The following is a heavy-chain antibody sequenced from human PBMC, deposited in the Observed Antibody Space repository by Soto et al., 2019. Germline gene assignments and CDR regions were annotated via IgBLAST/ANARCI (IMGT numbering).Heavy chain of an antibody. V-gene: IGHV3-23*01. CDR2: ISGSGGST. CDR3: AKVSRITMIVVVITAAEYFQH. Sequence: GGSLRLSCAASGFTFSSYAMSWVRQAPGKGLEWVSAISGSGGSTYYADSVKGRFTISRDNSKNTLYLQMNSLKAEDTAVYYCAKVSRITMIVVVITAAEYFQHWGQGTLVTVSS. CDR1: GFTFSSYA. J-gene: IGHJ1*01. D-gene: IGHD3-22*01.